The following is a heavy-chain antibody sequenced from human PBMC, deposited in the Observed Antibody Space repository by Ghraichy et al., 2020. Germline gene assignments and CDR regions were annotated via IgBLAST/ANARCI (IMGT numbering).Heavy chain of an antibody. D-gene: IGHD6-6*01. J-gene: IGHJ2*01. CDR1: GLNFADCA. CDR3: SVDREYRTSSGDFGKYFDL. V-gene: IGHV3-49*04. CDR2: ITSNTYGGTT. Sequence: GESLNISCTTSGLNFADCAMSWVRQAPGKGLEWVGFITSNTYGGTTAYASSLKGRFTISRDDSKSIAYLQMNSLKSDDTALYYCSVDREYRTSSGDFGKYFDLWGRGTQVSVSS.